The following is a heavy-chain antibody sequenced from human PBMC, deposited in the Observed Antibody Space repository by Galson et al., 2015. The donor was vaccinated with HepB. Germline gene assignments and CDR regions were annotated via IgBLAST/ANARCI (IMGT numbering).Heavy chain of an antibody. CDR3: ARVRWGGDYYGSGSYYNWLDY. D-gene: IGHD3-10*01. V-gene: IGHV3-30*04. J-gene: IGHJ4*02. CDR2: ISYDGSNK. CDR1: GFTFSSYA. Sequence: SLRLSCAASGFTFSSYAMHWVRQAPGKGLEWVAVISYDGSNKYYADSVKGRFTISRDNSKNTLYLQMNSLRAEDTAVYYCARVRWGGDYYGSGSYYNWLDYWGQGTLVTVSS.